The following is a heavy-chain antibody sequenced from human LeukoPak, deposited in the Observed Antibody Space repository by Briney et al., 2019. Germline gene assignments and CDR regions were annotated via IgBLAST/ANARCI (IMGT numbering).Heavy chain of an antibody. CDR2: INSDGSST. V-gene: IGHV3-74*01. J-gene: IGHJ3*02. D-gene: IGHD3-3*01. CDR1: GSMFDNFG. CDR3: ARAAQSGFDI. Sequence: PGGSLRLSCTASGSMFDNFGMSWVRQVPGKGLVWVSRINSDGSSTIYADSVKGRFTISRDNAKNTLYLQMNSLRPEDTAVFYCARAAQSGFDIWGQGTMVTVSS.